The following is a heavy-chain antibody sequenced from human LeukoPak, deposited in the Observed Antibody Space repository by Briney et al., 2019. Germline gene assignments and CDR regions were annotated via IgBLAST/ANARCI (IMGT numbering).Heavy chain of an antibody. V-gene: IGHV3-30-3*01. CDR1: GFTFSSYA. J-gene: IGHJ4*02. CDR3: ARDVAIFGVVELDY. Sequence: PGRSLRLSCAASGFTFSSYAMHWVRQAPGKGLEWVAVISYDGSNKYYADSVKGRFTISRDNSKNTPYLQMNSLRAEDTAVYYCARDVAIFGVVELDYWGQGTLVTVSS. D-gene: IGHD3-3*01. CDR2: ISYDGSNK.